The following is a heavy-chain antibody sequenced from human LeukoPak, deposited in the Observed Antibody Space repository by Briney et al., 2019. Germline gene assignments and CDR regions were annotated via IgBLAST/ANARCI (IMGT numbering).Heavy chain of an antibody. Sequence: PGGSLRLSCAASGSTFSTYWMNWVRQAPGKGLEWVANINLDGNEKYYVDSVRGRFTISRDSATDSLYLQMNSLRAEDTAVYYCAGGTGWLIDYWGQGTLVTVSS. D-gene: IGHD5-18*01. J-gene: IGHJ4*02. V-gene: IGHV3-7*05. CDR3: AGGTGWLIDY. CDR1: GSTFSTYW. CDR2: INLDGNEK.